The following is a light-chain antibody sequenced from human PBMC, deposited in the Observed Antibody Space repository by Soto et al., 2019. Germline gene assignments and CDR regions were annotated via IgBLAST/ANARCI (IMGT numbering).Light chain of an antibody. CDR1: QSVSSK. CDR2: RAS. J-gene: IGKJ4*01. CDR3: QQRSNWLLT. Sequence: EIVMTQSPATLSVSPGERATLSCRASQSVSSKLAWYQQKPGQAPRLLIYRASTRATDIPARFSGSGSGTEFTLTISSLQSEDSAVYYCQQRSNWLLTFGGGTKVDIK. V-gene: IGKV3-15*01.